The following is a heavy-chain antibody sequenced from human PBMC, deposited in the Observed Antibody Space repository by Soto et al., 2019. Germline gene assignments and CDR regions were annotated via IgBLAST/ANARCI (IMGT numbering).Heavy chain of an antibody. D-gene: IGHD3-22*01. CDR3: ARVQDYYDSSGYYENWVDP. CDR1: GGSISSSNW. CDR2: IYHSGST. J-gene: IGHJ5*02. V-gene: IGHV4-4*02. Sequence: SETLSLTCAVSGGSISSSNWWSWVRQPPGKGLGWIGEIYHSGSTNYNPALKSRVTIPLDTSKNQFSLKLSSVTAADTAVYYCARVQDYYDSSGYYENWVDPWGQGTLVTVSS.